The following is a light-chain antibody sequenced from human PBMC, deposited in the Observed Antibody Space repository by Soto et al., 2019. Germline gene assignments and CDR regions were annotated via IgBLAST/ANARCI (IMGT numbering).Light chain of an antibody. CDR3: QQYGTSPWT. CDR1: QSISSY. CDR2: GTS. Sequence: LLTQSPATLSVSPGQRVTLSCRASQSISSYLAWYQQRPGQAPRLLIYGTSSRATGIPDRFSGSGSGTDFTLTINGLEPEDFAMYFCQQYGTSPWTFGQGTKVDIK. V-gene: IGKV3-20*01. J-gene: IGKJ1*01.